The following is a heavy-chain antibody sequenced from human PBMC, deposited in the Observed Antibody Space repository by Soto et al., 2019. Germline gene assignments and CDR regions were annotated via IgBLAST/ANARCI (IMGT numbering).Heavy chain of an antibody. J-gene: IGHJ4*02. Sequence: QVQLQESGPGLVKPSETLSLTCTVSGGSISSYYWSWIRQPPGKGLEWIGYIYYSGITNYNPSLKSRVTISVDTPKNQFSLKLSSVTAADTAMYYCASHAGGAGSSWYYFDYWGQGTLVTVSS. CDR1: GGSISSYY. V-gene: IGHV4-59*08. D-gene: IGHD6-13*01. CDR3: ASHAGGAGSSWYYFDY. CDR2: IYYSGIT.